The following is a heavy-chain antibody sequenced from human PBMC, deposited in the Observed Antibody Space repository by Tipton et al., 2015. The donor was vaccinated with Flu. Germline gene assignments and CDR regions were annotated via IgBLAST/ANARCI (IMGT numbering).Heavy chain of an antibody. Sequence: TLSLTCAVYGGSFSGYYWSWIRQPPGKGLEWIGEINHSGSTNYNPSPKSRVTISVDTSKNQFSLKLSSVTAADTAVYYCARAMVRAYYFDYWGQGTLVTVSS. J-gene: IGHJ4*02. V-gene: IGHV4-34*01. CDR3: ARAMVRAYYFDY. D-gene: IGHD3-10*01. CDR1: GGSFSGYY. CDR2: INHSGST.